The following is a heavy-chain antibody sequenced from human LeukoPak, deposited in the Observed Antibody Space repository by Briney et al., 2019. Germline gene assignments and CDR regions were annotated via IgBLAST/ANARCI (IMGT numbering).Heavy chain of an antibody. CDR1: GFTFSSHS. Sequence: GESLRLSCAASGFTFSSHSMNWVRQAPGKGLEWVSSITSSSSYIYYADSLKGRFTISRDNAKNSLYLQMNSLRADDTAVYYCARDLLWFGETLLGFDYWSQGTLVTVSS. CDR3: ARDLLWFGETLLGFDY. CDR2: ITSSSSYI. J-gene: IGHJ4*02. D-gene: IGHD3-10*01. V-gene: IGHV3-21*01.